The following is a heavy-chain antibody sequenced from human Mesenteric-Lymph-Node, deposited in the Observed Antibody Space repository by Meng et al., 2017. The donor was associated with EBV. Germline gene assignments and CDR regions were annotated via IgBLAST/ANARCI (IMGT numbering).Heavy chain of an antibody. CDR3: ARLIVGSLSTFDY. CDR2: INHSGST. Sequence: QMQLQQWGAGLLKPSETLSLTCACYGGSFSNHYWSWIRQPPGKGLEWIGEINHSGSTSYNPSLKSRVTISVDTAKNQFSLKMSSVTAADTAVYYCARLIVGSLSTFDYWGQGALVTVSS. J-gene: IGHJ4*02. CDR1: GGSFSNHY. D-gene: IGHD1-26*01. V-gene: IGHV4-34*01.